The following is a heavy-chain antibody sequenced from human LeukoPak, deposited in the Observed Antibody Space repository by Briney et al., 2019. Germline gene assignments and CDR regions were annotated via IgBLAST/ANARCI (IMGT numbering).Heavy chain of an antibody. CDR1: GGSFSGYY. CDR2: INHSGST. Sequence: KPSETLSLTCAVYGGSFSGYYWSWIRQPPGKGLEWIGEINHSGSTNYNPSLKSRVTISVDTSKNQFSLKLSSVTAADTAVYYCARGSRDTMVRGVIITLGYWGQGTLVPSPQ. V-gene: IGHV4-34*01. D-gene: IGHD3-10*01. CDR3: ARGSRDTMVRGVIITLGY. J-gene: IGHJ4*02.